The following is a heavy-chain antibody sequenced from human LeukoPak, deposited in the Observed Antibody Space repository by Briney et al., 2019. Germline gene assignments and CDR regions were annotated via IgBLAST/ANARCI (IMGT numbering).Heavy chain of an antibody. CDR2: ISYDGSNK. Sequence: GSLKLSCGGSGFTFSSYAMDWVRQAPGKGLGGVGVISYDGSNKYYADSVKGRFTISRDNSKNTLYLQMNSLRAEDTAVYYCARVSRDGYNPPFDYWGQGTLVTVSS. J-gene: IGHJ4*02. CDR3: ARVSRDGYNPPFDY. CDR1: GFTFSSYA. V-gene: IGHV3-30-3*01. D-gene: IGHD5-24*01.